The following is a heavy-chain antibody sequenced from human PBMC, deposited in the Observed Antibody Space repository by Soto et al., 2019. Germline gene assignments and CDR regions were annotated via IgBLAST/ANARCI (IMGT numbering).Heavy chain of an antibody. CDR2: INVYNGNT. Sequence: ASVKVSCTASGYTFTNYGISWVRQAPGQGLEWMGWINVYNGNTKYAQKVQGRVTMTTDTSTSTAYMELRSLRSDDTAVYYCARGVGSGSYYNQYNWFAPWGQGTLVTVSS. V-gene: IGHV1-18*01. J-gene: IGHJ5*02. D-gene: IGHD3-10*01. CDR3: ARGVGSGSYYNQYNWFAP. CDR1: GYTFTNYG.